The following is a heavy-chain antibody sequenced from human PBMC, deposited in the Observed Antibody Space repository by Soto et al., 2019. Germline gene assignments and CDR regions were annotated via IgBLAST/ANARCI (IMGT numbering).Heavy chain of an antibody. D-gene: IGHD7-27*01. CDR3: ARKAWVRFDY. J-gene: IGHJ4*02. V-gene: IGHV4-4*02. Sequence: SETLSLTCAVSCDSISSSVWWTWVRPPPGKGLEWIGEVFHTGDTYFNPSLRSRVAMSVDKSTNEFSLKVTSVTAADTAIYYCARKAWVRFDYWGQGALVTVSS. CDR2: VFHTGDT. CDR1: CDSISSSVW.